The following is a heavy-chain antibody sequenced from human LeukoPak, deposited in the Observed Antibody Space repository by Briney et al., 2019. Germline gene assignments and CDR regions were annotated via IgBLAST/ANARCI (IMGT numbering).Heavy chain of an antibody. CDR3: AKDRGYSRGWGGYFDY. Sequence: PGGSLRLSCAASGFTFSSYGMHWVRQAPGKGLEWVAVISYDGSNKYYADSVKGRFTISRDNSKNTLYLQMNSLRAEDTAVYYCAKDRGYSRGWGGYFDYWGQGTLVTVSS. J-gene: IGHJ4*02. CDR1: GFTFSSYG. CDR2: ISYDGSNK. D-gene: IGHD6-19*01. V-gene: IGHV3-30*18.